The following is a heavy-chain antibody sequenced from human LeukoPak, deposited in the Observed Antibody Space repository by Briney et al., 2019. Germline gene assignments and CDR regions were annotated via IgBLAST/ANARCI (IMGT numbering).Heavy chain of an antibody. J-gene: IGHJ6*02. D-gene: IGHD3-22*01. CDR1: GGSISSGDYY. CDR2: IYYSGST. CDR3: ARDRYYYDSSGYHYYYGMDV. Sequence: SQTLSLTCTVSGGSISSGDYYWSWIRQPPGRGLEWLGYIYYSGSTYYNPSLKSRVTISVDTSKNQFSLKLSSVTAADTAVYYCARDRYYYDSSGYHYYYGMDVWGQGTTVTVSS. V-gene: IGHV4-30-4*01.